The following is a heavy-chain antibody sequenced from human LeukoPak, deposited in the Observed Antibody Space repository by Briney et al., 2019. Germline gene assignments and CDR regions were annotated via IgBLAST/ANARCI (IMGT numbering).Heavy chain of an antibody. Sequence: SETLSLTCAVSGDSISSGGYWWSWIRQHPGKGPEWIGYISYGGKADYNPSLKSRVTISVDTSKNQFSLKLSSVTAADMAVYYCARGTNYYDSSGGDYWGQGTLVTVSS. D-gene: IGHD3-22*01. CDR2: ISYGGKA. CDR1: GDSISSGGYW. V-gene: IGHV4-31*11. CDR3: ARGTNYYDSSGGDY. J-gene: IGHJ4*02.